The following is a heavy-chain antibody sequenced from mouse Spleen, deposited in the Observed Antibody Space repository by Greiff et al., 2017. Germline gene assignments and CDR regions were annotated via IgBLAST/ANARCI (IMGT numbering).Heavy chain of an antibody. CDR2: IDPENGDT. CDR1: GFNIKDDD. CDR3: SEVYDYGGYAMDY. D-gene: IGHD2-4*01. V-gene: IGHV14-4*01. Sequence: VQLQQSGAELVRPGASVKLSCTASGFNIKDDDMHWVQQRPEQGLEWIGSIDPENGDTEYASKVQGKATITADTSSNTSYLQLSSLRSDDTAVDYCSEVYDYGGYAMDYWGQGTSVTVSS. J-gene: IGHJ4*01.